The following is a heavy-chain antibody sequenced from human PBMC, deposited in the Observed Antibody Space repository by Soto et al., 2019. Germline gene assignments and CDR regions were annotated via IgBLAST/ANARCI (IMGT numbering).Heavy chain of an antibody. D-gene: IGHD5-12*01. J-gene: IGHJ4*02. CDR1: GVTFSRDS. Sequence: QVQLVQSEAEVKKPGSSVKVSCKSSGVTFSRDSISWVRQAPGQGLEWMGGIIPISRTPTYAQKFQGRVTISADESTRAAYIEVSSLTFEDTAVYYCARGVASSDWGEGTLVTVSS. V-gene: IGHV1-69*01. CDR2: IIPISRTP. CDR3: ARGVASSD.